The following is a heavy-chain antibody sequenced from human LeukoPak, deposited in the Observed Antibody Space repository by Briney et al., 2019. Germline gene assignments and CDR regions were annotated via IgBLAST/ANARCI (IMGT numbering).Heavy chain of an antibody. CDR3: TKGTSGWEQGLDY. CDR1: GFTFSSYT. J-gene: IGHJ4*02. D-gene: IGHD1-26*01. Sequence: GGSLRLSCAASGFTFSSYTMGWVRQAPGKGLEWVSAISGSGETTYYADSVMGRFTISRDNSKSTFFLQMNGLRAEDTAVYYCTKGTSGWEQGLDYWGQGTLVTVSS. V-gene: IGHV3-23*01. CDR2: ISGSGETT.